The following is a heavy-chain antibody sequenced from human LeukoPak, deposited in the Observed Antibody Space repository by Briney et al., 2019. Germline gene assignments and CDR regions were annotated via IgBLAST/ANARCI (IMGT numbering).Heavy chain of an antibody. V-gene: IGHV1-18*01. Sequence: ASVKVSCKASGYTFTSYGISWVRQAPGQGLEWMGWISAYNGNTNYAQKFQGRVTMTRDTSTSTVYMELSSLRSEDTAVYYCARDSSSSPQSHYYYYMDVWGKGTTVTVSS. J-gene: IGHJ6*03. CDR3: ARDSSSSPQSHYYYYMDV. CDR1: GYTFTSYG. D-gene: IGHD6-6*01. CDR2: ISAYNGNT.